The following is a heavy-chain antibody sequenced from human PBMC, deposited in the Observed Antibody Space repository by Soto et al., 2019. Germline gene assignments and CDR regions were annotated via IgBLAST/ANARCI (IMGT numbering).Heavy chain of an antibody. J-gene: IGHJ4*02. CDR2: ITSSSSTI. V-gene: IGHV3-11*01. Sequence: QVELVESGGGLVKPGGSLRLSCAASGLSFSDYYMSWIRQAPGKGLEWIAYITSSSSTIYYADSVKGRFTISRNDAKNPLYLQRDSLRAEDTAVNYWAPVSRSPNFTSWGKGTLVTVS. D-gene: IGHD6-19*01. CDR1: GLSFSDYY. CDR3: APVSRSPNFTS.